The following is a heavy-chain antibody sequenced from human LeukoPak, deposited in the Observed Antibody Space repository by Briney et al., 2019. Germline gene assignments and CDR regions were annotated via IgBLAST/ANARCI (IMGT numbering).Heavy chain of an antibody. J-gene: IGHJ6*03. Sequence: GGSLRLSCAASVFTFSIYGMHWVRDAPGKGLEWVGFIRYDGSNKYYADSVKGRFTISRDNSKNTLYLQMKSLRAEDTAVYYCAKSLGYCSSTRCSRRENYYYYMDVWGKGTTVTIPS. CDR1: VFTFSIYG. CDR3: AKSLGYCSSTRCSRRENYYYYMDV. D-gene: IGHD2-2*01. CDR2: IRYDGSNK. V-gene: IGHV3-30*02.